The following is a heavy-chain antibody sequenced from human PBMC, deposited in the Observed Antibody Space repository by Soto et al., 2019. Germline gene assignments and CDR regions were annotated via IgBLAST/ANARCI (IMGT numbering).Heavy chain of an antibody. CDR2: ISSSSSYI. CDR1: GFTFSSYS. V-gene: IGHV3-21*01. CDR3: ARDLVVVVPAALSDYYYGMDV. Sequence: GGSLRLSCAASGFTFSSYSMNWVRQAPGKGLEWVSSISSSSSYIYYADSVKGRFTISRDNAKNSLYLQMNSLRAEDTAVYYCARDLVVVVPAALSDYYYGMDVWGQGTTVTVSS. J-gene: IGHJ6*02. D-gene: IGHD2-2*01.